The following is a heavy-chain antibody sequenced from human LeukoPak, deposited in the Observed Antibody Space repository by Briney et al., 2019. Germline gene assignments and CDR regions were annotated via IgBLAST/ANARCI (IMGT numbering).Heavy chain of an antibody. V-gene: IGHV4-39*01. D-gene: IGHD3-9*01. Sequence: SETLSLTCSVSGGSINSNSHHWDWIRQAPGKGLEWLGNICYSGTTSYNPSLKSRVTISVDTSKNQFSLRLSSVTAADTAVYYCARRGDILTDYAFDYWGQGTLVTVSS. CDR1: GGSINSNSHH. CDR2: ICYSGTT. CDR3: ARRGDILTDYAFDY. J-gene: IGHJ4*02.